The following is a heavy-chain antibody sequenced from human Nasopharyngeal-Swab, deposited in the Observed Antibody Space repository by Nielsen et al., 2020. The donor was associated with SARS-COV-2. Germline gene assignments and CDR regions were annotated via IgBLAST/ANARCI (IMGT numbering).Heavy chain of an antibody. V-gene: IGHV3-23*01. D-gene: IGHD2-21*02. CDR1: GFTFSSYA. Sequence: GGSLRLSCAASGFTFSSYAMSWVRQAPGKGLEWVSAISGSGGSTYYADSVKGRFTISRDNSKNTLYLQMNSLRAEDTAVYYCAKDLAYCGGDCYSGFDYWGRGTLVTVSS. J-gene: IGHJ4*02. CDR3: AKDLAYCGGDCYSGFDY. CDR2: ISGSGGST.